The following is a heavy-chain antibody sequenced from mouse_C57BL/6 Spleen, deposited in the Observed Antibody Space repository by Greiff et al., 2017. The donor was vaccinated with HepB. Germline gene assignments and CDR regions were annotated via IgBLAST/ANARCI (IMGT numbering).Heavy chain of an antibody. Sequence: VKLMESGPELVKPGASVKISCKASGYSFTSYYIHWVKQRPGQGLEWIGWIYPGSGNTKYNEKFKGKATLTADTSSSTAYMQLSSLTSEDSAVYYGAKERYDYDEYFDVWGTGTTVTVSS. CDR3: AKERYDYDEYFDV. J-gene: IGHJ1*03. CDR2: IYPGSGNT. CDR1: GYSFTSYY. V-gene: IGHV1-66*01. D-gene: IGHD2-4*01.